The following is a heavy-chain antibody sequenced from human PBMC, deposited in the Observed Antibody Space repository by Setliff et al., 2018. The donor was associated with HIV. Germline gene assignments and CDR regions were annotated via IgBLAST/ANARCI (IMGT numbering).Heavy chain of an antibody. J-gene: IGHJ4*02. CDR2: FYYNGDS. CDR1: SGSISGYF. D-gene: IGHD3-3*01. V-gene: IGHV4-39*01. Sequence: SSETLSLTCSVSSGSISGYFWGWIRQPPGKGLEWIGTFYYNGDSRYNPSLKRRVTISVDTSKNQFSLELSSVTAADTAVYYCARVYNFWSGFLDYWGQGSLVTVSS. CDR3: ARVYNFWSGFLDY.